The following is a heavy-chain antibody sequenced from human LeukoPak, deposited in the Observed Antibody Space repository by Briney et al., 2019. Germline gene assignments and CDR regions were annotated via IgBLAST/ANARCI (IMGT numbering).Heavy chain of an antibody. CDR1: GVSFRNYA. CDR3: ASPDYDFWSGFYY. CDR2: ISASGSSI. V-gene: IGHV3-23*01. J-gene: IGHJ4*02. D-gene: IGHD3-3*01. Sequence: GGSLGLTCAASGVSFRNYAMNWIRQAPGKGLDWVSSISASGSSIYYADSVKGRFSISRDNSKKMLSLQMTSLRVEDTAVYYCASPDYDFWSGFYYWPRGSLVTVPS.